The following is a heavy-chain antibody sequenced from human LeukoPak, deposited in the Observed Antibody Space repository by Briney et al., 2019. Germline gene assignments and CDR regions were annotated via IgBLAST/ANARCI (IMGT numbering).Heavy chain of an antibody. J-gene: IGHJ4*02. Sequence: PGGSLRLSCAASAFTFSNAWMSWVRQAPGKGLEWVGRIKSKTDGGTTDYVTPVKGRFTISRDDSKKPLYLQMNSLKTEDTAVYYCTTAGVYGQDGYWGQGTLVTVSS. CDR2: IKSKTDGGTT. V-gene: IGHV3-15*01. D-gene: IGHD2/OR15-2a*01. CDR1: AFTFSNAW. CDR3: TTAGVYGQDGY.